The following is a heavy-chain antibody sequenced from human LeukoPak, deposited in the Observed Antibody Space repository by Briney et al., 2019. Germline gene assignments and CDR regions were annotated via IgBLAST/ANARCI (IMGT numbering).Heavy chain of an antibody. CDR3: AIGGRIQLWPLFDY. CDR1: GGSISSYY. J-gene: IGHJ4*02. V-gene: IGHV4-59*08. Sequence: SETLSLTCTVSGGSISSYYWSWIRQPPGKGLEWIGYIYYSGSTNYNPSLKSRVTISVDTSKNQFSLKLSSVTAADTAVYYCAIGGRIQLWPLFDYWGQGTLVTVSS. CDR2: IYYSGST. D-gene: IGHD5-18*01.